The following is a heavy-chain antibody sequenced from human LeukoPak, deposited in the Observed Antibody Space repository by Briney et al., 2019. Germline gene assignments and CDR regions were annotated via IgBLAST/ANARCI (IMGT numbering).Heavy chain of an antibody. CDR3: AVYAPGYCSGGSCYSVIHYFDY. Sequence: GASVKVSCKASGYTFTSYGISWVRQAPGQGLEWMGWISAYNGNTNYAQKLQGRVTMTTDTSTSTAYMELRSLRSDDTAVYYCAVYAPGYCSGGSCYSVIHYFDYWGQRTLVTVSS. CDR1: GYTFTSYG. D-gene: IGHD2-15*01. CDR2: ISAYNGNT. V-gene: IGHV1-18*01. J-gene: IGHJ4*02.